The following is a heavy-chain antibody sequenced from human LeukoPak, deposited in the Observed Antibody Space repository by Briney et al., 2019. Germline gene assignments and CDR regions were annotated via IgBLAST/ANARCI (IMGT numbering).Heavy chain of an antibody. V-gene: IGHV4-59*01. CDR1: GGSISSYY. D-gene: IGHD4-17*01. J-gene: IGHJ3*02. CDR3: ARAGGDYRYHRSQYAFDI. Sequence: NPSETLSLTCTVSGGSISSYYWSWIRQPPGKGLEWIGYIYYGGSTNYNPSLKSRVTISVDTSKNQFSLKLSSVTAADTAVYYCARAGGDYRYHRSQYAFDIWGQGTMVTVSS. CDR2: IYYGGST.